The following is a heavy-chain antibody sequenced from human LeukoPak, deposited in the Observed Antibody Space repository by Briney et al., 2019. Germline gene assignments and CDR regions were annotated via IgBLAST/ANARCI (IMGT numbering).Heavy chain of an antibody. J-gene: IGHJ6*02. CDR3: ANRFDQYGMDV. Sequence: GGSLRLSCAASGFTVSSNYMSWVRQAPGKGLEWVSVIYSGGSTYYADSVKGRFTISRDNSKNTLYLQMNSLRAEDTAVYYCANRFDQYGMDVWGQGTTVTVSS. CDR1: GFTVSSNY. D-gene: IGHD3-9*01. CDR2: IYSGGST. V-gene: IGHV3-53*01.